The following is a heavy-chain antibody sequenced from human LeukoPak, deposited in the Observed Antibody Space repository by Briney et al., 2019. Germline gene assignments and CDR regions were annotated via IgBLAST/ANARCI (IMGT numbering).Heavy chain of an antibody. CDR1: GYTFTSYG. CDR2: SNAGNGNT. J-gene: IGHJ4*02. Sequence: ASVKVSCKASGYTFTSYGISWVRQAPGQGLEWMGWSNAGNGNTKYSQEFQGRVTITTDESTSTAYMELSSLRSEDTAVYYCAGTHYDFWSGYYFDYWGQGTLVTVSS. CDR3: AGTHYDFWSGYYFDY. V-gene: IGHV1-18*01. D-gene: IGHD3-3*01.